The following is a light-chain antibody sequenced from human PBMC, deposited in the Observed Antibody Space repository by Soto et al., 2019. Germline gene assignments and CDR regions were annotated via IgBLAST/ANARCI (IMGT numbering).Light chain of an antibody. CDR2: GAS. CDR3: QQYVSPPIT. V-gene: IGKV3-20*01. J-gene: IGKJ5*01. CDR1: QSVTSTY. Sequence: EIVLTQSPGTLSLSPGERATLSCRASQSVTSTYLGWYQQKPGQAPSLLIYGASSRATGIPVRFSGSGSGTDFTLTISRLEPEDFAVYYCQQYVSPPITFGQGTRLEIK.